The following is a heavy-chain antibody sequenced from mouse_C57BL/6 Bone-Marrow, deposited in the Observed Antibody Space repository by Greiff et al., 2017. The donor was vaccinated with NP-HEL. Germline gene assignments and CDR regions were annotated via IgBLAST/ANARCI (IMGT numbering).Heavy chain of an antibody. CDR1: GFTFSDYG. D-gene: IGHD2-3*01. J-gene: IGHJ4*01. V-gene: IGHV5-17*01. Sequence: EVKLMESGGGLVKPGGSLKLSCAASGFTFSDYGMHWVRQAPEKGLEWVAYISSGSGTTYYADTVKGRFTISRDNAKNTLFLQMTSLRSEDTAMYYCERRSLLLAMDYWGQGTSVTVSS. CDR2: ISSGSGTT. CDR3: ERRSLLLAMDY.